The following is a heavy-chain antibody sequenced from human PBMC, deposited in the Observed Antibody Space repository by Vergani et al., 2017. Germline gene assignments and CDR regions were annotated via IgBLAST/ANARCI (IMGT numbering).Heavy chain of an antibody. CDR3: GRGSDNYN. V-gene: IGHV3-23*01. CDR2: IKNTGDST. D-gene: IGHD5-24*01. CDR1: GFTFSSPA. J-gene: IGHJ4*02. Sequence: EVQLLQSVGAVLQPVGSLRLSCVTSGFTFSSPAMSCGRKGHVQGLEWVSSIKNTGDSTHYADSVKGRFTISRDKSKNTLYLQMNSLRVEDTAVYYCGRGSDNYNGGQGTLVTVSS.